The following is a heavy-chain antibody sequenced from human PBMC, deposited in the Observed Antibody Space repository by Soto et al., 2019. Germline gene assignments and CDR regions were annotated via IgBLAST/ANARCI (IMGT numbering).Heavy chain of an antibody. D-gene: IGHD5-18*01. J-gene: IGHJ6*02. V-gene: IGHV1-18*01. CDR1: GYTFSSYG. Sequence: ASVKVSWQASGYTFSSYGISWGRQAPGQRLEGLGWISAYNGNTNYAQKLQGRVTMTTDTSTSTAYMELRSLRSDDTAVYYCARALFDTAMVVSYYYYGMDVWGQGTTVTVSS. CDR2: ISAYNGNT. CDR3: ARALFDTAMVVSYYYYGMDV.